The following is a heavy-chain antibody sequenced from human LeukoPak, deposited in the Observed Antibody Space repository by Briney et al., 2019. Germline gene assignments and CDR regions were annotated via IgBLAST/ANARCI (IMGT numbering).Heavy chain of an antibody. CDR2: ITTYHGRA. J-gene: IGHJ4*02. V-gene: IGHV1-18*01. CDR1: GYTFTSSG. CDR3: ARVSPFDY. Sequence: ASVKLSCNASGYTFTSSGNIWVRLPPGQGLQWMGGITTYHGRANYPQHLHGRDTMTTDTSTSTAYMELRNLISDDTDVCFCARVSPFDYWGPG.